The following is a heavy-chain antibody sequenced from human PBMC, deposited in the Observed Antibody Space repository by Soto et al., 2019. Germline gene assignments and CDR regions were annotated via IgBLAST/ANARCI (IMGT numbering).Heavy chain of an antibody. D-gene: IGHD2-15*01. V-gene: IGHV3-30*18. CDR2: ISSDGSDK. CDR3: AKGSEVAHQDLDS. J-gene: IGHJ4*02. Sequence: QVQLVESGGGGVQPARSLRLSCAASGFTFSNFGMHWVRQAPGKGLECVAVISSDGSDKYYSDSVKGRFTISRDNSRNTVLLQMNSLSVEDTAVYYCAKGSEVAHQDLDSWGQGNLVTVSS. CDR1: GFTFSNFG.